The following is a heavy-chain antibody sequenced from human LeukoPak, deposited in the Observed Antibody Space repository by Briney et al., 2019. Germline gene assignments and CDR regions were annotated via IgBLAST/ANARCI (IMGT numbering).Heavy chain of an antibody. J-gene: IGHJ4*02. CDR3: ARDAFLWYFDY. V-gene: IGHV3-11*05. CDR2: IGSSSIYT. CDR1: GFIFSDYY. Sequence: GGSLRLSCAASGFIFSDYYMSWIRQAPGKGLEWLSYIGSSSIYTSYADSVKGRFTISRDNAKNSLYLQLNSLRAEDTAVYYCARDAFLWYFDYWGQGTLVTVSS.